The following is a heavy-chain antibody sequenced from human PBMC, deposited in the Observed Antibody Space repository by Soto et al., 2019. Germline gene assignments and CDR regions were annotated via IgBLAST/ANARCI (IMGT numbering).Heavy chain of an antibody. CDR2: ISSRSSYT. J-gene: IGHJ4*02. V-gene: IGHV3-11*05. CDR1: GFTFSDYY. Sequence: QVQLVESGGGLVKPGGSLRLSCAASGFTFSDYYMSWIRQAPGKGLEWVSYISSRSSYTYYADSVKGRFTISRDNAKNSLYLQTNSLRAEDTAVYYCARVGAVAATYTFWGQGTLVTVSS. CDR3: ARVGAVAATYTF. D-gene: IGHD6-19*01.